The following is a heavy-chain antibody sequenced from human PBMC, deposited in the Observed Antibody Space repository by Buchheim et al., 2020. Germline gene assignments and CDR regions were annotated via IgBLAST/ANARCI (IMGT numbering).Heavy chain of an antibody. D-gene: IGHD4-23*01. CDR2: ISGSGTST. J-gene: IGHJ4*02. Sequence: EMQLLESGGGLVQPGGSLRLSCAASGFPFSTYAMSWVRQAPGKGLGWVSSISGSGTSTYYADSVKGRFTISRANSKNTLYLQMNSLRAEDTAVYYCAKDPLTTVASDFWGQGTL. CDR3: AKDPLTTVASDF. CDR1: GFPFSTYA. V-gene: IGHV3-23*01.